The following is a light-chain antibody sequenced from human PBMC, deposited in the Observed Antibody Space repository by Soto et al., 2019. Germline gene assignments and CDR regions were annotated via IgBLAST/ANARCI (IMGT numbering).Light chain of an antibody. J-gene: IGLJ1*01. V-gene: IGLV2-14*01. CDR1: SSDVGGYKY. CDR3: YSYTTSGTYV. CDR2: DVS. Sequence: QSVLTQPASVSGPPGQSIAISCTGTSSDVGGYKYVSWYQQHPAKVPKLMIYDVSNRPSGVSDRFSGSKSGNTASLTISGLQAEDEADYYCYSYTTSGTYVFGTGTKVTVL.